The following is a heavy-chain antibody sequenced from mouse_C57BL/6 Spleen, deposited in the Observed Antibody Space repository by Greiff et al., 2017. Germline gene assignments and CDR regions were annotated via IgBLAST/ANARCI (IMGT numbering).Heavy chain of an antibody. CDR1: GYAFTNYL. J-gene: IGHJ3*01. CDR3: ARDSSGYPFAY. CDR2: VNPGSGGT. Sequence: QVQLQQSGAELVRPGTSVKVSCKASGYAFTNYLIEWVKQRPGQGLEWIGVVNPGSGGTNSNEKFKGKATLTADKSSSTAYMQLSSLTSEDSAVYFCARDSSGYPFAYWGQGTLVTVSA. D-gene: IGHD3-2*02. V-gene: IGHV1-54*01.